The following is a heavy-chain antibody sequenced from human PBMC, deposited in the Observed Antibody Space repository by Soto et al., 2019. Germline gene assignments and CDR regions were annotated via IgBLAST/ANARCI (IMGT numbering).Heavy chain of an antibody. CDR1: GLTFNDYA. D-gene: IGHD4-4*01. J-gene: IGHJ4*02. CDR3: ARMGNLVFDF. CDR2: ISSSSTYI. V-gene: IGHV3-21*04. Sequence: GGSLRLSCAVSGLTFNDYAMHWVRQAPGKGLEWVSSISSSSTYIYYADSVKGRFTISRDNAKNSLYLQMNSLRADDTAVYYCARMGNLVFDFWGQGTLVTVSS.